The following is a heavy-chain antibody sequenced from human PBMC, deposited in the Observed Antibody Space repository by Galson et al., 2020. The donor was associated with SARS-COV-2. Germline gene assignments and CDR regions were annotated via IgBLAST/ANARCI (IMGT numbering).Heavy chain of an antibody. D-gene: IGHD3-22*01. CDR2: IFYRGST. CDR1: GGSISTYY. J-gene: IGHJ3*02. CDR3: ARDATAHYTSGYYRPDAFDI. V-gene: IGHV4-59*01. Sequence: TLSLTCTVSGGSISTYYWSWIRQPPGKGLEWIGYIFYRGSTNYNPSLKSRVTISVDTSKNEFSLRLSSVTAADTAVYYCARDATAHYTSGYYRPDAFDIWGQGTMVTVSS.